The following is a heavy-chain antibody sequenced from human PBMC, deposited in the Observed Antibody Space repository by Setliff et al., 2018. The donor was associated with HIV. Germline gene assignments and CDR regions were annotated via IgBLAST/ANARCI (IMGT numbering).Heavy chain of an antibody. Sequence: GGSLRLSCAASGFTFSSYGMSWVRQAPGKGLEWVSVIYSGGITYYTDSVKGRFTISRDNSKNTLYLQMNSLRAEDTAVYYCARDGRLPSSYWYFDLWGRGTLVTVSS. CDR1: GFTFSSYG. CDR3: ARDGRLPSSYWYFDL. CDR2: IYSGGIT. J-gene: IGHJ2*01. D-gene: IGHD2-21*02. V-gene: IGHV3-53*01.